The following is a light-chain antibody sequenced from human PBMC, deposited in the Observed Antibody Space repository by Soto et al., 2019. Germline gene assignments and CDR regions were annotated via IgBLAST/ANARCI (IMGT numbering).Light chain of an antibody. J-gene: IGKJ3*01. CDR1: QNIHSF. V-gene: IGKV1-39*01. Sequence: DIQMTQSPSSLAASVGARVTITCRASQNIHSFLNWYQQKPGKAPQVLIYGGSALQSGVPSRFSGSGSGTDFTLTISSLQPEDFASYFCQQSYNIPFTFGPGTKVDIK. CDR3: QQSYNIPFT. CDR2: GGS.